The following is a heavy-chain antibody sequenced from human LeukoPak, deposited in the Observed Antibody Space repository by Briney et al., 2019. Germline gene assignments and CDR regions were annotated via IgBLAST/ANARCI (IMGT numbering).Heavy chain of an antibody. D-gene: IGHD4/OR15-4a*01. J-gene: IGHJ4*02. Sequence: GGSLRLSCAASGFTFSSYAMHWVRQAPGKGLEWVAVISYDGSNKYYADSVKGRFTISRDNSKNTLYLQMNSLRVEDTAVYYCARRAGAYSHPYDYWGQGTLVTVSS. CDR3: ARRAGAYSHPYDY. CDR2: ISYDGSNK. V-gene: IGHV3-30*14. CDR1: GFTFSSYA.